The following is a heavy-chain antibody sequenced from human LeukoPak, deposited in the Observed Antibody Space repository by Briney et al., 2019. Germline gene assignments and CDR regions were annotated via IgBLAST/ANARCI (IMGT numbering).Heavy chain of an antibody. Sequence: PGGSLRLSCAASGFTFSSYGIHWVRQAPGKGLEWVAFVRYDGSDKYYAGSVKGRFTISRDNSKNTLYLQMTSLRAEDTAVYYCAKDRDEGLFCYYYYMDVWGKGTTVTISS. V-gene: IGHV3-30*02. J-gene: IGHJ6*03. CDR2: VRYDGSDK. D-gene: IGHD5-24*01. CDR3: AKDRDEGLFCYYYYMDV. CDR1: GFTFSSYG.